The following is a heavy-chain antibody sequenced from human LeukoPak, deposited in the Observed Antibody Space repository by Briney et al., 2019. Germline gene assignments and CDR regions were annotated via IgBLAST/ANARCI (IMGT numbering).Heavy chain of an antibody. J-gene: IGHJ2*01. Sequence: SETLSLTCIVSGGSVSTGSSYWGWIRQPPGKGLEWIGSMYYSGSTYYNPSLKSRVTISVDTSKNQFSLKLSSVTATDTAVYYCARHFNPGWKITKTWYFDLWGRGTLVTVSS. CDR3: ARHFNPGWKITKTWYFDL. V-gene: IGHV4-39*01. CDR2: MYYSGST. D-gene: IGHD6-19*01. CDR1: GGSVSTGSSY.